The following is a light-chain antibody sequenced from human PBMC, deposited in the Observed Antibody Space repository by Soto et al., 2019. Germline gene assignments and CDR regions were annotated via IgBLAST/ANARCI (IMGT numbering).Light chain of an antibody. Sequence: QSALTQPASVSGSPGQSITISCTGTSSDVGGYNYVSWYQQHPGKAPKLMIYDVSNRPSGVSNRFSGSKSGNTASLTISGLQAEDEADYYCSSYTSSSTLYVVFGGATNFTVL. CDR2: DVS. CDR1: SSDVGGYNY. V-gene: IGLV2-14*01. J-gene: IGLJ2*01. CDR3: SSYTSSSTLYVV.